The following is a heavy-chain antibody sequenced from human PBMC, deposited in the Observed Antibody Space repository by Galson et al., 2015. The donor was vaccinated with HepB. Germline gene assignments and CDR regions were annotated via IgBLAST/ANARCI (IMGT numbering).Heavy chain of an antibody. D-gene: IGHD5-24*01. Sequence: SLRLSCAASGFTFSSYWMSWVRQAPGKGLEWVANIKQDGSEKYYVDSVKGRFTISRDNAKNSLYLQMNSLRAEDTAVYYCARDIEIRLHTYVPDAFDIWGQGTMVTVSS. CDR2: IKQDGSEK. CDR1: GFTFSSYW. CDR3: ARDIEIRLHTYVPDAFDI. J-gene: IGHJ3*02. V-gene: IGHV3-7*03.